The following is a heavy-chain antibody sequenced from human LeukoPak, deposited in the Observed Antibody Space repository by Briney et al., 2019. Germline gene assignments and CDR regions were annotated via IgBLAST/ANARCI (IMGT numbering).Heavy chain of an antibody. Sequence: GSLRLSCAASRLTFSSYEMNWVRQAPGKGLEWIGEIHRSGSPNYNPSLQSRVTISIDRSRNQIVLELSSVTAADTAVYYCAREILGGFNPGAYWGQGILVTVSS. V-gene: IGHV4-34*01. D-gene: IGHD1-14*01. CDR3: AREILGGFNPGAY. CDR1: RLTFSSYE. J-gene: IGHJ4*02. CDR2: IHRSGSP.